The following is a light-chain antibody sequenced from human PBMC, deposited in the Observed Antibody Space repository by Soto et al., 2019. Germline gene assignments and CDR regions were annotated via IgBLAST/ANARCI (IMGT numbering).Light chain of an antibody. CDR2: DAA. J-gene: IGKJ4*01. Sequence: EIVLTQSPATLSLSPGERATLSCRASQSVSSYLAWYQQKPGQAPRLLIYDAANKAAGIPARFSGSGCGTEFTLTISRLVPEDVAVYYCQQRSNWPSLTFGGGTKVEIK. CDR1: QSVSSY. CDR3: QQRSNWPSLT. V-gene: IGKV3-11*01.